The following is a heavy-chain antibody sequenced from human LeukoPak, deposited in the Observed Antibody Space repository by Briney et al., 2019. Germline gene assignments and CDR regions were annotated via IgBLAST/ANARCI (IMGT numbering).Heavy chain of an antibody. CDR3: ARGLRDEERHYGYYYMDV. D-gene: IGHD3-22*01. CDR2: FYTSANT. CDR1: GGSISSGGYY. V-gene: IGHV4-61*08. J-gene: IGHJ6*03. Sequence: SETLSLTCTVSGGSISSGGYYGSWIRQPPGKGLEWIGYFYTSANTNYNPSLKSRVTMSVDTSKSQFSLKLTSVTAADTAVYYCARGLRDEERHYGYYYMDVWGKGTTVTVSS.